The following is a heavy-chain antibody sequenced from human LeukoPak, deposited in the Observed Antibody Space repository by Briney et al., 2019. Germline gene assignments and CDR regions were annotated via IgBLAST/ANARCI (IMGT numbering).Heavy chain of an antibody. V-gene: IGHV4-39*01. CDR1: GGSISSSSYY. CDR3: ARHRPATPFDY. Sequence: KPSETLSLTCTVSGGSISSSSYYWGWVRQPPGKGLEWIGSIYYSGSTYYNPSLKSRVTISVDTSKNQFSLKLSSVTAADTAVYYCARHRPATPFDYWGQGTLVTVSS. J-gene: IGHJ4*02. CDR2: IYYSGST.